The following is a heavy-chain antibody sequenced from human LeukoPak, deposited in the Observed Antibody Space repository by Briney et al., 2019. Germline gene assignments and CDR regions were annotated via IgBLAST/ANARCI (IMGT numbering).Heavy chain of an antibody. V-gene: IGHV3-48*03. CDR2: ISSSGSSI. Sequence: PGGSLRLSCAASGFTFSGSAMNWVRQAPGKGLEWVSYISSSGSSIFYADSVKGRFTISRDNAAKSLYLQMNSLRGEDTAFYYCARGNGAAAYWGQGTLVTVSS. J-gene: IGHJ4*02. CDR3: ARGNGAAAY. D-gene: IGHD6-13*01. CDR1: GFTFSGSA.